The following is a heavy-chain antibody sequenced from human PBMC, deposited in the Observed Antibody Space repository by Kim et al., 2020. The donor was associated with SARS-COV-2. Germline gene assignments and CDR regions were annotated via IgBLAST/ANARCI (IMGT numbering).Heavy chain of an antibody. J-gene: IGHJ4*02. D-gene: IGHD2-21*02. CDR3: ARAQDPGGGDSLFDY. V-gene: IGHV4-59*13. CDR1: GGSISSYY. CDR2: IYYSGST. Sequence: SETLSLTCTVSGGSISSYYWSWIRQPPGKGLEWIGYIYYSGSTNYNPSLKSRVTISVDTSKNQFSLKLSSVTAADTAVYYCARAQDPGGGDSLFDYWGQGTLVTVSS.